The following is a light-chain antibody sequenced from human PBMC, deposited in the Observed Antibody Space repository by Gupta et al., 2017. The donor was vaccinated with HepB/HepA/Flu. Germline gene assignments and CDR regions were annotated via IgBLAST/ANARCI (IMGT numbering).Light chain of an antibody. J-gene: IGKJ1*01. CDR2: AAT. Sequence: EIVMMQSLAPLSASTGEIDTLSCRASQSVSSSLAWYQQKPGQAPRLLIYAATIRDTAIPARFSGSGSGTKFTLTNSSLQYEDFAVYYCQQYNNSPPGTFGQGTKVEIK. CDR1: QSVSSS. V-gene: IGKV3-15*01. CDR3: QQYNNSPPGT.